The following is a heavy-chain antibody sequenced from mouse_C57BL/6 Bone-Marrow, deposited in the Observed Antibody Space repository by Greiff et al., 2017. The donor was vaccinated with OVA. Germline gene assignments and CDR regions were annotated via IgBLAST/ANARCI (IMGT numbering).Heavy chain of an antibody. V-gene: IGHV1-5*01. CDR3: RSYFSNYYGSSYENWYFDV. J-gene: IGHJ1*03. CDR1: GYTFTSYW. Sequence: EVQLQQSGTVLARPGASVKMSCKTSGYTFTSYWMHWVKQRPGQGLEWIGAIYPGNSDTSYNQKFKGQAKLPAVTSASTAYMELSSLTNEDSAVYYCRSYFSNYYGSSYENWYFDVWGTGTTVTVSS. D-gene: IGHD1-1*01. CDR2: IYPGNSDT.